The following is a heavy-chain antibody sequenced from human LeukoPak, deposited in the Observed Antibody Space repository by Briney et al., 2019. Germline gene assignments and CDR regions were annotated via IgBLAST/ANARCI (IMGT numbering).Heavy chain of an antibody. V-gene: IGHV3-23*01. CDR1: GFTFSSYA. CDR2: ISGSGGST. D-gene: IGHD2-2*01. CDR3: AKGDQVLSSNYFDY. J-gene: IGHJ4*02. Sequence: AGGSLRLSRAASGFTFSSYATSWVRQAPGKGLEWVSAISGSGGSTYYADSVKGRFTISRDNSKNTLYLQMNSLRAEDTAVYYCAKGDQVLSSNYFDYWGQGTLVTVSS.